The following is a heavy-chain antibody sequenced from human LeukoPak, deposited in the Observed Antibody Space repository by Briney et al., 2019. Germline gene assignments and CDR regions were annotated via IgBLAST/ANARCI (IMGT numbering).Heavy chain of an antibody. D-gene: IGHD2-2*01. CDR3: ARDPYLDCSSASCYFDY. CDR1: GFTFSSYS. CDR2: ISSSSSTI. J-gene: IGHJ4*02. V-gene: IGHV3-48*02. Sequence: GGSLRLSCAASGFTFSSYSMNWVRQAPGKGLEWVSYISSSSSTIYYADSVKGRFTISRDNAKNSLYLQMNSLRDEDTAVYYCARDPYLDCSSASCYFDYWGQGTLVTVSS.